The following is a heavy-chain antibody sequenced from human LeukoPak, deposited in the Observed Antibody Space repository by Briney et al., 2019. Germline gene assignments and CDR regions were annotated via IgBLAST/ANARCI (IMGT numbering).Heavy chain of an antibody. Sequence: ASVKVSCKASGYTFTSYGINWVRQAPGQGLEWMGWMNPNSGNTGYAQKFQGRVTITRNTSISTAYMELSSLRSEDTAVYYCARGRTVLEWVPGYWGQGTLVTVSS. J-gene: IGHJ4*02. CDR3: ARGRTVLEWVPGY. D-gene: IGHD3-3*01. V-gene: IGHV1-8*03. CDR1: GYTFTSYG. CDR2: MNPNSGNT.